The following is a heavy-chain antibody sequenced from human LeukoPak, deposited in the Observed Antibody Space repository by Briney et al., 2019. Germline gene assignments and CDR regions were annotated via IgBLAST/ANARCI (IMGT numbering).Heavy chain of an antibody. Sequence: GGSLRLSCAASGFTFSSSAMHWVRQAPGKGLEWVAVISYDGSSKYYADSVKGRFTISRDNSKSTLYPQMNSLRAEDTAVYYCAKDPLAAAGYYFDSWGQGTLVTVSS. J-gene: IGHJ4*02. CDR2: ISYDGSSK. CDR3: AKDPLAAAGYYFDS. D-gene: IGHD6-13*01. V-gene: IGHV3-30-3*01. CDR1: GFTFSSSA.